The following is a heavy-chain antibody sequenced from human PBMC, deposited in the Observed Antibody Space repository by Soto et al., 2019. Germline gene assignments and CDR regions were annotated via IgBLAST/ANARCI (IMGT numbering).Heavy chain of an antibody. CDR1: GFTFSSYA. J-gene: IGHJ5*02. CDR2: ISGSGGST. V-gene: IGHV3-23*01. D-gene: IGHD5-12*01. CDR3: ARDVDRTSHLNWFDL. Sequence: GGSLRLSCAASGFTFSSYAMSWVRQDPGKGLEWVSAISGSGGSTYYADSVKGRFSISRDSSKNTVYLQMDSLKVEDTAVYYCARDVDRTSHLNWFDLWVQGVMFLGSS.